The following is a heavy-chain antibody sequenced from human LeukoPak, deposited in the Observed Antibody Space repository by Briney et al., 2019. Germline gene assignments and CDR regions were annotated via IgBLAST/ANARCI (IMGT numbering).Heavy chain of an antibody. CDR2: INADSGRA. V-gene: IGHV1-2*02. CDR1: GSTFTRYY. Sequence: PSVKPSCKPSGSTFTRYYMHGVPQAPGHGLEGMGWINADSGRAHNVQKLQSRDTMTRETSISTAYMGLRRLRADNTAVYYCAREVWGLGIAVAGTGGYWGQGTLVTVSA. D-gene: IGHD6-19*01. J-gene: IGHJ4*02. CDR3: AREVWGLGIAVAGTGGY.